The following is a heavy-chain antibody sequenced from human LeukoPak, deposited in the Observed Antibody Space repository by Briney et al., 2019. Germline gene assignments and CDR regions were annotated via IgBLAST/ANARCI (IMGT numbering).Heavy chain of an antibody. Sequence: PGGSPRLSCAASGFTFSDYYMSWIRQAPGKGLEWVSYISSSGSTIYYADSVKGRFTISRDNAKNPLYLQMNSLRAEDTAVYYCAKDRLCSSTTCYDSFDIWGQGTMVTVSS. V-gene: IGHV3-11*01. J-gene: IGHJ3*02. D-gene: IGHD2-2*01. CDR2: ISSSGSTI. CDR3: AKDRLCSSTTCYDSFDI. CDR1: GFTFSDYY.